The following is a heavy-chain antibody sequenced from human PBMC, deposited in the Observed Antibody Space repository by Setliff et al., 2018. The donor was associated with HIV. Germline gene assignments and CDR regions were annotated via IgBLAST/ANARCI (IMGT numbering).Heavy chain of an antibody. V-gene: IGHV3-49*03. CDR2: IRSEAHGRAT. J-gene: IGHJ4*02. D-gene: IGHD3-3*02. CDR1: GFRFRDYA. Sequence: GGSLRLSCQSGFRFRDYAMSWFRQAPGKGLEWVGFIRSEAHGRATEYAASVKGRFTFSRDDSRAIAHLQMNNLRTDDTGVYYCTSESIAVSTWGQGTLVTVSS. CDR3: TSESIAVST.